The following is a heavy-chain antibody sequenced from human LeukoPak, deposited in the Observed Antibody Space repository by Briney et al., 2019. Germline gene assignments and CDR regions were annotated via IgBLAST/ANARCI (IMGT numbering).Heavy chain of an antibody. Sequence: PGGSLRLSCAASGFTFSSYSMLWVRQAPGKGLEWVSYISSSSSTIYYADSVKGRFTISRDNAKNSLYLQMNTLRAEDTAVYYCARDMGSGYYFAEDYWGQGTLVTVSS. CDR2: ISSSSSTI. CDR1: GFTFSSYS. V-gene: IGHV3-48*01. J-gene: IGHJ4*02. CDR3: ARDMGSGYYFAEDY. D-gene: IGHD3-22*01.